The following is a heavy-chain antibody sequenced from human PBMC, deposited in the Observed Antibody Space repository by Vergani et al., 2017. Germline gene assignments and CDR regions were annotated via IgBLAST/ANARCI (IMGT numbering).Heavy chain of an antibody. CDR1: GYTFTSYD. Sequence: QVQLVQSGAEVKKPGASVKVSCKASGYTFTSYDINWVRQATGQGLEWMGWMNPNSGNTGYAQKFQGRVTITRNTSISTAYMELSSLRSEDTAVYYCASLSMVRGVIITGGMDVWGQGTTVTVSS. CDR2: MNPNSGNT. D-gene: IGHD3-10*01. CDR3: ASLSMVRGVIITGGMDV. V-gene: IGHV1-8*03. J-gene: IGHJ6*02.